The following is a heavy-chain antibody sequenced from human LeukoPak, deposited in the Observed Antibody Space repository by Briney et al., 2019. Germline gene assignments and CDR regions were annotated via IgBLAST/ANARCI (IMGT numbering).Heavy chain of an antibody. V-gene: IGHV3-23*01. J-gene: IGHJ4*02. D-gene: IGHD2-2*01. CDR1: GFTFGTYA. Sequence: QPGGSLRLSCAASGFTFGTYAMSWVRQAPGQGLERVSGISDCGTSIHYSDPVSSRFTISRDNSKNPLYLQMNSLRAEDTAVYYCARDLTGYCSSTNCLGGYWGQGTLVTVSS. CDR2: ISDCGTSI. CDR3: ARDLTGYCSSTNCLGGY.